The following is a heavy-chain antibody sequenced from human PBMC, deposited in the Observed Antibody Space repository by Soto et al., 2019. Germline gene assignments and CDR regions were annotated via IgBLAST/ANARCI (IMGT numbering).Heavy chain of an antibody. Sequence: SGPTLVNPTQTLTLTCTFSGFSLSTSGVGVGWIRQPPGKALEWLALIYWNDDKRYSPSLKSRLTITKDTSKNQVVLIMTNMDPVDTATYYCAHSYYYDSSGYFDYWGRGTLVTVSS. D-gene: IGHD3-22*01. CDR2: IYWNDDK. V-gene: IGHV2-5*01. J-gene: IGHJ4*02. CDR3: AHSYYYDSSGYFDY. CDR1: GFSLSTSGVG.